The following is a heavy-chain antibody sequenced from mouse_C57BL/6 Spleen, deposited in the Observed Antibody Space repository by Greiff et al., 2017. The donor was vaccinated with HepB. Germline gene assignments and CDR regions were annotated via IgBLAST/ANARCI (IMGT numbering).Heavy chain of an antibody. CDR3: TRDQAYYSNYDAMDY. CDR1: GFTFSSYA. V-gene: IGHV5-9-1*02. J-gene: IGHJ4*01. CDR2: ISSGGDYI. D-gene: IGHD2-5*01. Sequence: EVMLVESGEGLVKPGGSLKLSCAASGFTFSSYAMSWVRQTPEKRLVWVAYISSGGDYIYYADTVKGRFTISRDNARNTLYLQMSSMKSEDTAMYYCTRDQAYYSNYDAMDYWGQGTSVTVSS.